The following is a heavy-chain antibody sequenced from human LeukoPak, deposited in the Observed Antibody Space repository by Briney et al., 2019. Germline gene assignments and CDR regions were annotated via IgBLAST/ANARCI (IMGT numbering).Heavy chain of an antibody. J-gene: IGHJ3*01. V-gene: IGHV3-21*04. CDR1: GFTFSSYS. D-gene: IGHD1-14*01. CDR3: TKGKINHDGAFDV. Sequence: GGSLRLSCAASGFTFSSYSMNWVRQAPGKGLEWVSSISSSSSYIYYADSVKGRFTISRDNAKNSLYLQMSSLRVEDTAVYYCTKGKINHDGAFDVWGQGTRVTVSS. CDR2: ISSSSSYI.